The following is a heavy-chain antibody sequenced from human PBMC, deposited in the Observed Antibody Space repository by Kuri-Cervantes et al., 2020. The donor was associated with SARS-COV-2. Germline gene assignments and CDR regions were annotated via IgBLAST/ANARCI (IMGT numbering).Heavy chain of an antibody. CDR2: INHSGST. J-gene: IGHJ5*02. V-gene: IGHV4-34*01. D-gene: IGHD4-11*01. Sequence: GSLRLSCAVYGGSFSGYYWSWIRQPPGKGLEWIGEINHSGSTNYSPSLKSRVTISVDTSKNQFSLKLSSVTAADTAVYYCARRINYWWFDPWGQGTLVTVSS. CDR1: GGSFSGYY. CDR3: ARRINYWWFDP.